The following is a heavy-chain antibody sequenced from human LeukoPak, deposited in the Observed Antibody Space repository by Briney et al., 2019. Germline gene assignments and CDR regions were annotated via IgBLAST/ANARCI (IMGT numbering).Heavy chain of an antibody. CDR1: GFTLSTNA. J-gene: IGHJ4*02. CDR2: ISGSGAST. V-gene: IGHV3-23*01. CDR3: AKDVGKWESLHFFDY. D-gene: IGHD1-26*01. Sequence: GGSLRLSCLTSGFTLSTNAMSWVRQAPGKGLEWMSGISGSGASTYYADSVKGRFTISRDDSRNTLYLQMNSLRGDDTAVYYCAKDVGKWESLHFFDYWGQGTLVTVSS.